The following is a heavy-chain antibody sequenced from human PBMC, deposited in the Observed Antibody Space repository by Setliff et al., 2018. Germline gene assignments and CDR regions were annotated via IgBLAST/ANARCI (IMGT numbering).Heavy chain of an antibody. CDR3: TRDTNIVVVPPHRTAFDI. CDR1: GYTFSTYG. J-gene: IGHJ3*02. CDR2: ISPYNGYI. Sequence: ASVKVSCKASGYTFSTYGIAWVRQAPGQGLERMGWISPYNGYIIYAHKFQGRVTMTTDTSTGTADMELRNLRSDDTAVYYCTRDTNIVVVPPHRTAFDIWGQGTMVT. D-gene: IGHD2-2*01. V-gene: IGHV1-18*01.